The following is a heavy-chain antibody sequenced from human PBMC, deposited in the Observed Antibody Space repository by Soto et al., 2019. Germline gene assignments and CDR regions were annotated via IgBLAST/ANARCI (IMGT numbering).Heavy chain of an antibody. V-gene: IGHV1-18*01. CDR2: ISLYSDGT. CDR1: GYTFSNYV. CDR3: AKLVAGAQAWFVP. D-gene: IGHD2-2*01. Sequence: ASVKGSCKPAGYTFSNYVITWVRQAPGQPLEWLGWISLYSDGTNYAQKFQGRVSMTTDTSTTTAYMELRNLRSDDTAVYDGAKLVAGAQAWFVPRGQGSV. J-gene: IGHJ5*02.